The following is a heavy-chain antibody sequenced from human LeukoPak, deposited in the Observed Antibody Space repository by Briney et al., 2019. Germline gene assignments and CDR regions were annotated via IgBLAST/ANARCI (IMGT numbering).Heavy chain of an antibody. CDR2: INHSGST. CDR1: GGSFSGYY. J-gene: IGHJ4*02. V-gene: IGHV4-34*01. D-gene: IGHD6-6*01. Sequence: PSETLSLTCAVYGGSFSGYYWSWIRQPPGKGLDWIGEINHSGSTNYNPSLKSRVTISVDTSKDQSSLKLSSVTAADTAVYYCARGRTWAKRSIAARRSLNYYFDYWGQGTLVTVSS. CDR3: ARGRTWAKRSIAARRSLNYYFDY.